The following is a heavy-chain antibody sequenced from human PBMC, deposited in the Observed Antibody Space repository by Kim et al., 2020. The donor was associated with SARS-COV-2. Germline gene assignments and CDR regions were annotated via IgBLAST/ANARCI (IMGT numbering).Heavy chain of an antibody. Sequence: SVKVSCKASGGTFSSYTISWVRQAPGQGLEWMGRIIPILGIANYAQKFQGRVTITADKSTSTAYMELSSLRSEDTAVYYCARERGHKYSSSWYYIDYWGQGTLVTVSS. CDR3: ARERGHKYSSSWYYIDY. J-gene: IGHJ4*02. D-gene: IGHD6-13*01. CDR1: GGTFSSYT. V-gene: IGHV1-69*04. CDR2: IIPILGIA.